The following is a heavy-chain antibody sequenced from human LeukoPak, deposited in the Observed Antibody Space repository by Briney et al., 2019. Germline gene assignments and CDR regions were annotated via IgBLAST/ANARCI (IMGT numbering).Heavy chain of an antibody. J-gene: IGHJ4*02. CDR3: ATRGIYSGYDYFDY. CDR2: ISGSGGST. Sequence: GGSLRLPCAASGFTFSSYAMSWVRQAPGKGLEWVSAISGSGGSTYYADSVKGRFTISRDNSKNTLYLQMNSLRAEDTAVYYCATRGIYSGYDYFDYWGQGTLVTVSS. D-gene: IGHD5-12*01. V-gene: IGHV3-23*01. CDR1: GFTFSSYA.